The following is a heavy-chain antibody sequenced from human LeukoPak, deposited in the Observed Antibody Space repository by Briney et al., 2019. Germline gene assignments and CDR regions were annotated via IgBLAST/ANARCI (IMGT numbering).Heavy chain of an antibody. CDR2: MNPNSGNT. D-gene: IGHD1-26*01. V-gene: IGHV1-8*03. CDR3: ARESEVGAMRWFDP. Sequence: ASVRVSCKASGGTFSSYAISWVRQAPGQGLEWMGWMNPNSGNTGYAQKFQGRVTITRNTSISTAYMELSSLRSEDTAVYYCARESEVGAMRWFDPWGQGTLVTVSS. CDR1: GGTFSSYA. J-gene: IGHJ5*02.